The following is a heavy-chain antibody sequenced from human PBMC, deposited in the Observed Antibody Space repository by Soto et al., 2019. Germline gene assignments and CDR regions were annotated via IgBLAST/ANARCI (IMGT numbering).Heavy chain of an antibody. CDR1: GYTFTSYG. Sequence: GASVKVSCKASGYTFTSYGIHWVRQAPGQRLEWTGWINAGNGNTKYSEKFQGRVTITRDTSASTAYLELRSLRSDDTAVYYCARSPEYWSSTCCYGSNWLAPWVQGTLVTVSS. CDR2: INAGNGNT. J-gene: IGHJ5*02. V-gene: IGHV1-3*01. CDR3: ARSPEYWSSTCCYGSNWLAP. D-gene: IGHD2-2*01.